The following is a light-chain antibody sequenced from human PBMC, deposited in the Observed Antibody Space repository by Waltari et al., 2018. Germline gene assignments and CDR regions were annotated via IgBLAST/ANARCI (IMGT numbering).Light chain of an antibody. V-gene: IGKV1-12*01. J-gene: IGKJ5*01. CDR1: QDISSW. Sequence: DIQMTQSPSSVSASVGDRVTINCRASQDISSWLAWYQQKPGQAPRLLIYAVSILHSGVPSRFSGSGSGTDFTLTITSLQPEDFAIYYCQQGDGFHPITFGQGTRLE. CDR3: QQGDGFHPIT. CDR2: AVS.